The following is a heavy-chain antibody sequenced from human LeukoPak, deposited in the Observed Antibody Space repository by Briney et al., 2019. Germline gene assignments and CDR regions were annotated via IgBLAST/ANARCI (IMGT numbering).Heavy chain of an antibody. CDR3: AKNPRLEGWIYFDS. Sequence: GGSLRLSCAASGFTFSSYSMSWVRQAPGKGLEWVSSISGSGGRIDYADSVKDRFTISRDNSKNTLSLQMNSLTAEDTAVYYCAKNPRLEGWIYFDSWGQGILVTVSS. CDR2: ISGSGGRI. D-gene: IGHD1-1*01. CDR1: GFTFSSYS. J-gene: IGHJ4*02. V-gene: IGHV3-23*01.